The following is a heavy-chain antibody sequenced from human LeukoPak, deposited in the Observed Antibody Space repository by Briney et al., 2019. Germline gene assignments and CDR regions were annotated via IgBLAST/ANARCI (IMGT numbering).Heavy chain of an antibody. Sequence: GGSLRLSCAASGFTFSGSAMHWVRQASGKGLEWVGRIRSKANSYATAYAASVKGRFTISRDDSKNTAYLQMNSLKTEDTAVYYCTRQELRGYYYWGQGTLVTVSS. D-gene: IGHD3-22*01. CDR2: IRSKANSYAT. J-gene: IGHJ4*02. CDR3: TRQELRGYYY. V-gene: IGHV3-73*01. CDR1: GFTFSGSA.